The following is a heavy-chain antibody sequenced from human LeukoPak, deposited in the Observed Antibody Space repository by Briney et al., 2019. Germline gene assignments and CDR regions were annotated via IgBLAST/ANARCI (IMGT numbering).Heavy chain of an antibody. V-gene: IGHV1-46*01. CDR2: INPGDAGT. CDR1: GYTFTSYY. D-gene: IGHD6-19*01. J-gene: IGHJ4*02. Sequence: ASVKVSCKASGYTFTSYYMHWVRQAPGQGLVWMGLINPGDAGTSYAQQFQGRVTMTRDTSTSTVYMELSSLRSEDTAVFYCARALNSGFYYFDYWGQGTLVTVSS. CDR3: ARALNSGFYYFDY.